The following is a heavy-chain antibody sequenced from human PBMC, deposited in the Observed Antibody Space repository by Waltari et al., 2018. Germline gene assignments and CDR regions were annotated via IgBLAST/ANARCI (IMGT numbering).Heavy chain of an antibody. J-gene: IGHJ4*02. Sequence: QVQLQDSGPGLGKPSETLSLTCTVSGCSISSYYCSWIRQTAGKGLEWIGRIFTSGSTNYNPSLKSRITMSVDPSKNQFSLRLSSVTAADTAVYYCARDLGGGNYADSWGQGTLVTVSS. D-gene: IGHD2-2*01. CDR1: GCSISSYY. V-gene: IGHV4-4*07. CDR2: IFTSGST. CDR3: ARDLGGGNYADS.